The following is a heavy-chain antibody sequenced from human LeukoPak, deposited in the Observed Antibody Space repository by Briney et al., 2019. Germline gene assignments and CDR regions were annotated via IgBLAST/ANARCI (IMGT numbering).Heavy chain of an antibody. J-gene: IGHJ6*02. Sequence: GRTLINSIVKIGIASDTERMKRSVQALWKEKKWVSSFSSGSTYIHYADSVKGRFTISRDNAKNSLYLHLSSLRAEDTAVYYCATNYYDSADYFGVGFGVDVWGQGTMVTVSS. CDR1: GIASDTER. CDR3: ATNYYDSADYFGVGFGVDV. CDR2: FSSGSTYI. V-gene: IGHV3-21*01. D-gene: IGHD3-22*01.